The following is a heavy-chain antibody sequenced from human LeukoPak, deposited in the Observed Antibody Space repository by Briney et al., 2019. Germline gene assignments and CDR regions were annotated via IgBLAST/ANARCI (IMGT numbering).Heavy chain of an antibody. D-gene: IGHD3-22*01. Sequence: GGSLRLSCAASGFTFSSYAMHWVRQAPGKGLEWVAVISYDGSNKYYADSVKGRFTISRDNSKNTLYLQMNSLRAEDTAVYYCAREMHYYVSSGYYFLPAHWGQGTLVTVSS. J-gene: IGHJ4*02. CDR1: GFTFSSYA. CDR3: AREMHYYVSSGYYFLPAH. V-gene: IGHV3-30*04. CDR2: ISYDGSNK.